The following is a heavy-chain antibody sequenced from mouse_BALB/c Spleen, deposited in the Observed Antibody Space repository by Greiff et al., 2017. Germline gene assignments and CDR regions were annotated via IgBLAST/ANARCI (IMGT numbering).Heavy chain of an antibody. J-gene: IGHJ4*01. CDR1: GFSLTGYG. D-gene: IGHD1-1*01. CDR2: IWGDGST. Sequence: QVQLQQSGPGLVAPSQSLSITCTVSGFSLTGYGVNWVRQPPGKGLEWLGMIWGDGSTDYNSALKSRLSISKDNSKSQVFLKMNSLQTDDTARYYCARDLTGYGSSSYAMDYWGQGTSVTVSS. V-gene: IGHV2-6-7*01. CDR3: ARDLTGYGSSSYAMDY.